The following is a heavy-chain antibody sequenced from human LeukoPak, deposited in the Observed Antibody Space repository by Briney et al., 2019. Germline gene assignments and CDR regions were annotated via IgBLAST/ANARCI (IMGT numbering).Heavy chain of an antibody. Sequence: GGSLRLSCAASGFTFSSYAMHWVRQAPGKGLEWVALISYDGTNKYYADSVKGRFTISRDNSKNTLYLQMNSLRAEDTAMYFCVRDVGAVRGEVYFDYWGQGTLVTVSS. D-gene: IGHD3-10*01. CDR3: VRDVGAVRGEVYFDY. V-gene: IGHV3-30*04. CDR1: GFTFSSYA. J-gene: IGHJ4*02. CDR2: ISYDGTNK.